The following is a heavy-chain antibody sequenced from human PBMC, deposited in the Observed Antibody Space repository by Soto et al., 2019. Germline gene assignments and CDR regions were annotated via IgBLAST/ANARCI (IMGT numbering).Heavy chain of an antibody. V-gene: IGHV1-69*06. CDR3: ARDLHNALLAFDP. J-gene: IGHJ5*02. Sequence: GASVKVSCKASGGTFSSYAISWVRQAPGQGLEWMGGIIPIFGTANYAQKFQGRVTITADKSTSTAYMELSSLRSEDTAVYYCARDLHNALLAFDPWGQGTLVTVSS. CDR2: IIPIFGTA. D-gene: IGHD2-15*01. CDR1: GGTFSSYA.